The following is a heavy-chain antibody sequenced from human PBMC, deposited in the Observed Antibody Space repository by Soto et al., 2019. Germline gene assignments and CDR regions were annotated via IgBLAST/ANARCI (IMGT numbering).Heavy chain of an antibody. CDR1: GFTFDDYT. CDR3: AKDRAAVTGAYYYYAMDV. V-gene: IGHV3-43*01. D-gene: IGHD6-19*01. Sequence: EVQLVESGGVVVQPGGSLRLSCAASGFTFDDYTMHWVRQAPGKSLEWVSLISWDGGKTYYADSVKGRFTISRDNSKNSLHPQMNSLTTEDSASYYCAKDRAAVTGAYYYYAMDVWGQGTTVTVSS. CDR2: ISWDGGKT. J-gene: IGHJ6*02.